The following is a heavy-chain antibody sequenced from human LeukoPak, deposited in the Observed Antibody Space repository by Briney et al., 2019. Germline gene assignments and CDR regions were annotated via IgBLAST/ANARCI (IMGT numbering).Heavy chain of an antibody. CDR3: ARIAVPGNEAFDI. V-gene: IGHV3-7*03. J-gene: IGHJ3*02. D-gene: IGHD6-19*01. CDR2: MKQDGSEE. CDR1: GFTFSRFW. Sequence: GGSLRLSCAASGFTFSRFWMTWVRQAPGKGLEWVADMKQDGSEEYYVDSVKGRFTISRDNAKNSLYLQMNSVRVEDTAVYYCARIAVPGNEAFDIWGQGTMVTVSS.